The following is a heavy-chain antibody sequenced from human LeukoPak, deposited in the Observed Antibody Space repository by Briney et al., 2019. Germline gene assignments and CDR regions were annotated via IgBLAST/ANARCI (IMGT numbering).Heavy chain of an antibody. CDR2: INLNSGGT. J-gene: IGHJ4*02. CDR1: GYTFTGYY. D-gene: IGHD2-2*01. V-gene: IGHV1-2*06. CDR3: AKSYQLLSYFDY. Sequence: ASVKVSCKASGYTFTGYYMHWVRQAPGQGLEWMGRINLNSGGTNYAQKFQGRVTMTRDTSISTAYMELSRLRSNDTAVYYCAKSYQLLSYFDYWGQGTLVTVSS.